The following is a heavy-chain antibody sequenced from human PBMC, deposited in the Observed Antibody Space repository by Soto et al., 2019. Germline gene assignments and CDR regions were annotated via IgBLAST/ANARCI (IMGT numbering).Heavy chain of an antibody. D-gene: IGHD3-22*01. CDR3: ARDASYYDSSGYYRPYYYYGMDV. V-gene: IGHV1-2*04. CDR1: GYTFTGYY. Sequence: ASVKVSCKASGYTFTGYYMHWVRQAPGQGLEWMGWINPNSGGTNYAQKFQGWVTMTRDTSISTAYMELSRLRSDDTAVYYCARDASYYDSSGYYRPYYYYGMDVWGQGTTVTVSS. J-gene: IGHJ6*02. CDR2: INPNSGGT.